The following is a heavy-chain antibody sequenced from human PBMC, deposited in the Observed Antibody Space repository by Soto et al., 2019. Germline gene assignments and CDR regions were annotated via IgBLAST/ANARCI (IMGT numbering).Heavy chain of an antibody. CDR2: ISSDGGGT. D-gene: IGHD1-1*01. Sequence: EVQLLESGGGLVQPGGSLRLSCVASGFSFSDRAMAWVRQAPGKGLEWVSDISSDGGGTFYADSVKGRFTISRDNVKKTVHLQMKRLEDEETATYYCSKRRGQQLENWQFDVWGRGSLVSVAS. CDR1: GFSFSDRA. J-gene: IGHJ2*01. V-gene: IGHV3-23*01. CDR3: SKRRGQQLENWQFDV.